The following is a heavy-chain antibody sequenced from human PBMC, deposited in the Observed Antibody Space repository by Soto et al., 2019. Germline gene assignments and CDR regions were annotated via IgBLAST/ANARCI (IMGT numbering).Heavy chain of an antibody. Sequence: QVQLQQWGAGLLKPSETLSLTCAVYGGSLSGYYWSWIRQPPGKGLEWLGEINRSGSTNYIPSLKSRVIISVDTSKNQFSLKLSSVPAADTAVYYCARGLLGGAATWGQGTLVTVSS. D-gene: IGHD3-16*01. V-gene: IGHV4-34*01. CDR3: ARGLLGGAAT. J-gene: IGHJ5*02. CDR1: GGSLSGYY. CDR2: INRSGST.